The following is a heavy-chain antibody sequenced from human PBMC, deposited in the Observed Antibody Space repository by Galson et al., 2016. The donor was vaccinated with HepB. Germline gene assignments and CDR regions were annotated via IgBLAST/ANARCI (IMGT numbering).Heavy chain of an antibody. CDR3: GGDVSGCVVRVGWFDP. CDR1: GFTFSSFA. CDR2: ISSSSQTI. J-gene: IGHJ5*02. Sequence: SLRLSCAASGFTFSSFAMNWVRQAPGKGLEWISYISSSSQTIYYADSVKGRFTISRDNANSSLYLQMNSLRADDTAVYYCGGDVSGCVVRVGWFDPWGQGTLVTVSS. V-gene: IGHV3-48*04. D-gene: IGHD6-19*01.